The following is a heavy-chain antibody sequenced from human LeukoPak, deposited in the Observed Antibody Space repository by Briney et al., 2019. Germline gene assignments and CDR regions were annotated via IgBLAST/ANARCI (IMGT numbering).Heavy chain of an antibody. CDR1: GFTFSSYS. V-gene: IGHV3-21*01. J-gene: IGHJ3*02. CDR3: ARVSGSSGWYPDAFDI. D-gene: IGHD6-19*01. Sequence: PGGSLRLSCAASGFTFSSYSMNWVRQTPGRGLEWVSSITTSSSYIYYADSVKGRFTISRDNTKNSLFLQMNSLRAEDTAVYYCARVSGSSGWYPDAFDIWGLGTMVTVSS. CDR2: ITTSSSYI.